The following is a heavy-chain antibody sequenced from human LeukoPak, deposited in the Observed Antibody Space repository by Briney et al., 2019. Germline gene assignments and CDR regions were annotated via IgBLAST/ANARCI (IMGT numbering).Heavy chain of an antibody. D-gene: IGHD1-26*01. Sequence: ASVKVSCKASGYTFTSYSMNWVRQAPGQGAEWMGIINPSDASTNYAQKFQGRVTMTRDMSTSTVYMELSSLRSEDTAVYYCARLARYSCSPISPLYYYYYMDVWGKGTTVTVSS. CDR1: GYTFTSYS. CDR2: INPSDAST. CDR3: ARLARYSCSPISPLYYYYYMDV. V-gene: IGHV1-46*01. J-gene: IGHJ6*03.